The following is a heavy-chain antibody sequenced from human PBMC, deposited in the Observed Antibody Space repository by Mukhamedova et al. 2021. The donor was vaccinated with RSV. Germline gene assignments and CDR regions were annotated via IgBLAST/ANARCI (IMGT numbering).Heavy chain of an antibody. D-gene: IGHD5-12*01. CDR2: IIPIFGTA. Sequence: SWVRQAPGQGLEWMGGIIPIFGTANYAQKFQGRVTITADESTSTAYMELSSLRSEDTAVYYCARSWYGGYGNFDYWVPGTLVTVS. CDR3: ARSWYGGYGNFDY. V-gene: IGHV1-69*01. J-gene: IGHJ4*02.